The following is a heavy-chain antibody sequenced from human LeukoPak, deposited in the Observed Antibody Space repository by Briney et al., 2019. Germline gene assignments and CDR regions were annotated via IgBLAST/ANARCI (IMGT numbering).Heavy chain of an antibody. D-gene: IGHD3-22*01. CDR1: GYTFTSYY. J-gene: IGHJ3*02. V-gene: IGHV1-46*01. CDR3: ARDSQGGVPTYYYDSSGLTDAFDI. CDR2: INPSGGST. Sequence: VKVSCKASGYTFTSYYMHWVRQAPGQGLEWMGIINPSGGSTSYAQKFQGRVTMTGDTSTSTVYMELSSLRSEDTAVCYCARDSQGGVPTYYYDSSGLTDAFDIWGQGTMVTVSS.